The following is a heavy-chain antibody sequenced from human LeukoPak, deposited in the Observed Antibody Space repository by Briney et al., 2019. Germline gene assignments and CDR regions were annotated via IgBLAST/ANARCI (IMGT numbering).Heavy chain of an antibody. D-gene: IGHD6-13*01. CDR3: ASRGIAAARYYFDY. V-gene: IGHV4-34*01. Sequence: SETLSLTCAVYGGSFSGYYWSWIRQPPGKGLEWIGGINHSGSTNYNPSLKSRVTISVDTSKNQFSLKLSSVTAADTAVYYCASRGIAAARYYFDYWGQGTLVTVSS. CDR2: INHSGST. CDR1: GGSFSGYY. J-gene: IGHJ4*02.